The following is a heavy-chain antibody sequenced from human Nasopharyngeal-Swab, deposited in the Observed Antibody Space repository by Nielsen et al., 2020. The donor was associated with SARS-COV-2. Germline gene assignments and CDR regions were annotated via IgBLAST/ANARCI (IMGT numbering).Heavy chain of an antibody. J-gene: IGHJ5*01. CDR3: ARQTIYSFGWFDS. V-gene: IGHV3-20*01. CDR2: INWIGGSA. Sequence: GGSLRLSCAASGFTFDDYAMSWVRQVPGKGLEWVANINWIGGSADHSDAVKGRFTISRDNAKNSLYLQMNSLRAEDTAIYHCARQTIYSFGWFDSWGQGNLVTVSS. CDR1: GFTFDDYA. D-gene: IGHD3-3*01.